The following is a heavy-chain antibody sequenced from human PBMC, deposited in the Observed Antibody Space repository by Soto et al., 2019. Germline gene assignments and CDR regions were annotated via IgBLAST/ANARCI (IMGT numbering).Heavy chain of an antibody. Sequence: QITLKESGPTLVKPTQTLTLTCTFSGFSLNTAGVGVGWIRQPPGKALEWLALIYWSDEERYRPSLRSRLTITKEPSSNQVVLTRTNMQPVDTATYYCALRGHCRGHSCHSAWGQGTLVTGSS. CDR2: IYWSDEE. D-gene: IGHD2-15*01. CDR1: GFSLNTAGVG. V-gene: IGHV2-5*01. J-gene: IGHJ5*02. CDR3: ALRGHCRGHSCHSA.